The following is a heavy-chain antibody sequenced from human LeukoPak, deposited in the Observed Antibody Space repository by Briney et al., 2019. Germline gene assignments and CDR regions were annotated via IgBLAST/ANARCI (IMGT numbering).Heavy chain of an antibody. CDR1: GFTFSSYA. CDR3: ARVTGYMIEDYFDY. CDR2: ISYDGSNK. J-gene: IGHJ4*02. Sequence: GGSLRLSCAASGFTFSSYAMHWVRQAPGKGLEWVAVISYDGSNKYYADSVKGRFTISRDNSKNTLYLQMNSLRAEDTAVYYCARVTGYMIEDYFDYWGQGILVTVSS. D-gene: IGHD3-9*01. V-gene: IGHV3-30*04.